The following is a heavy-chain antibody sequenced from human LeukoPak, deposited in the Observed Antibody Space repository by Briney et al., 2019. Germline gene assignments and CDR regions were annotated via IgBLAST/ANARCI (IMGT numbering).Heavy chain of an antibody. CDR2: IYSSGST. CDR3: ARRRPERLRLNYFDC. J-gene: IGHJ4*02. Sequence: SETPSLTCTVSGGSISDYYWVWIRQPAGKGLEWLGRIYSSGSTNYNPSLKSRVTVSVDTSKNQFSLKVSSVTPSDTCVYYCARRRPERLRLNYFDCWGQGTLVTVSS. CDR1: GGSISDYY. V-gene: IGHV4-4*07. D-gene: IGHD6-25*01.